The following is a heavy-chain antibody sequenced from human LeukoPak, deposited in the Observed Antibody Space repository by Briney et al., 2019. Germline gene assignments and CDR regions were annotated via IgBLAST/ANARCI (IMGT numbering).Heavy chain of an antibody. Sequence: PSETLSLTRTVSGGSISSSSYYWGWIRQPPGKGLEWIGSIYYSGSTYYNPSLKSRVTISVDTSENQFSLKLSSVTAADTAVYYCARLSSYSSGLIQHWGQGTLVTVSS. CDR3: ARLSSYSSGLIQH. D-gene: IGHD6-19*01. CDR2: IYYSGST. V-gene: IGHV4-39*01. CDR1: GGSISSSSYY. J-gene: IGHJ1*01.